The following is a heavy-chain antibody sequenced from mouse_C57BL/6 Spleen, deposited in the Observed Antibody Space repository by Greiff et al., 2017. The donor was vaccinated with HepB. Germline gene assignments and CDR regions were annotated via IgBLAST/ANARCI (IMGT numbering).Heavy chain of an antibody. CDR1: GYTFTSYW. J-gene: IGHJ1*03. V-gene: IGHV1-50*01. Sequence: VQLQQSGAELVKPGASVKLSCKASGYTFTSYWMQWVKQRPGQGLEWIGEIDPSDSTTNYNQKFKGKATLTVDTSSSTAYMQLSSLTSEDSAVYYGERRLNTTVVVDFDVWGTGTTVTVSS. CDR3: ERRLNTTVVVDFDV. D-gene: IGHD1-1*01. CDR2: IDPSDSTT.